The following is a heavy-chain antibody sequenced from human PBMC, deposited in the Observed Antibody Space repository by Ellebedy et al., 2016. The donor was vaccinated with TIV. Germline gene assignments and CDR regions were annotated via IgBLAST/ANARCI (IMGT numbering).Heavy chain of an antibody. CDR3: ARPLRGNSSSHTPGYYGMDV. V-gene: IGHV1-69*04. CDR2: IITILGLA. Sequence: AASVKVSCKASGGTFSSYAINWVRQAPGQGLEWMGRIITILGLANYAQKFQGRVTITADQSTSTSYMELTTLRSEDTAVYYCARPLRGNSSSHTPGYYGMDVWGQGTTVTVSS. D-gene: IGHD6-6*01. CDR1: GGTFSSYA. J-gene: IGHJ6*02.